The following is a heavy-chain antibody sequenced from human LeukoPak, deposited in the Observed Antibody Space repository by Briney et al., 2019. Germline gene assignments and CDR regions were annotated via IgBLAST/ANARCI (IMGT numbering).Heavy chain of an antibody. CDR3: ASGVTSTYFDY. D-gene: IGHD4-11*01. J-gene: IGHJ4*02. V-gene: IGHV5-51*01. CDR2: IYPGDSDT. CDR1: GYSFTSYW. Sequence: GESLKISCQVSGYSFTSYWIAWVRQMPGQGLECMGIIYPGDSDTRYSPSFQGQVTISADKSISTAYLQWSSLKASDTAMYYCASGVTSTYFDYWGQGTLVTVSS.